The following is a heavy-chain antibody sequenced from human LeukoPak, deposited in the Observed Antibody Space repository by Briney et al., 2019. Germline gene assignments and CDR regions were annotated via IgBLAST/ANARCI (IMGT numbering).Heavy chain of an antibody. D-gene: IGHD2-2*01. CDR3: AKDYIDIVVVPAAATLDP. J-gene: IGHJ5*02. V-gene: IGHV3-23*01. CDR1: GFSVSSNY. CDR2: ISGSGGST. Sequence: GGSLRLSCAASGFSVSSNYLSWVRQAPGKGLEWVSAISGSGGSTYYADSVKGRFTISRDNSKNTLYLQMNSLRAEDTAVYYCAKDYIDIVVVPAAATLDPWGQGTLVTVSS.